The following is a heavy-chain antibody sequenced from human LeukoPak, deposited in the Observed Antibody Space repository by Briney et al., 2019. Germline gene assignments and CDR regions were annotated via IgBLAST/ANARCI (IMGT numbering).Heavy chain of an antibody. J-gene: IGHJ3*02. D-gene: IGHD4-23*01. V-gene: IGHV4-31*03. Sequence: PSETLSLTCTVSGGSISSGGYYWSWIRQHPGKGLEWIGYIYYSGSTYYNPSLKSRVTISVDTSKNQFSLKLSSVTAADTAVYYCARSSYGGNKAFDIWGQGTMVTVSS. CDR3: ARSSYGGNKAFDI. CDR2: IYYSGST. CDR1: GGSISSGGYY.